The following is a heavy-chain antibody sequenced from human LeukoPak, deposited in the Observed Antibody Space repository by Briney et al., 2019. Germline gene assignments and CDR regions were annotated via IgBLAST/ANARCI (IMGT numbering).Heavy chain of an antibody. CDR1: GYFFTGYH. CDR3: AGLGSTMEGRIDP. J-gene: IGHJ5*02. D-gene: IGHD3-10*01. Sequence: ASVKVSCKASGYFFTGYHVHWVRQAPGQGLDWMGRIYIDSGDANFAQKFQGRVTMTRDTSSSTAYMELSSLTSADTAVYYCAGLGSTMEGRIDPWGQGTPVTVSS. CDR2: IYIDSGDA. V-gene: IGHV1-2*02.